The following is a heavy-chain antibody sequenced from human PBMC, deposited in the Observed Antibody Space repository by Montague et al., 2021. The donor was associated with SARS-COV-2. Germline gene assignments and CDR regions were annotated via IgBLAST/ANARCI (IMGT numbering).Heavy chain of an antibody. D-gene: IGHD2-15*01. CDR3: ARHYSATLPAVY. CDR2: IYYSGSS. V-gene: IGHV4-30-4*08. CDR1: GGSISSANYY. Sequence: TLSLTCSVSGGSISSANYYWSWIRQPPGKGLEFIGYIYYSGSSYYNPSLKSRLTISVDTSKNRFSLRLSSVTAADTAVYYCARHYSATLPAVYWGQGTLVTVSS. J-gene: IGHJ4*02.